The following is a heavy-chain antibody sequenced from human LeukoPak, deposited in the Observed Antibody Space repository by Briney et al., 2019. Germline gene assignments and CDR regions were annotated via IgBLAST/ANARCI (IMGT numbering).Heavy chain of an antibody. CDR2: INPNSGGT. D-gene: IGHD2-2*01. J-gene: IGHJ5*02. V-gene: IGHV1-2*04. Sequence: ASVKVSCKASGYTFTGYYMHWVRQAPGQGLEWMGWINPNSGGTNYAQKFQGWVTMTRDTSISTAYTELSRLRSDDTAVYYCARVSTKGYCSSTSCYGGVGWFDPWGQGTLVTVSS. CDR3: ARVSTKGYCSSTSCYGGVGWFDP. CDR1: GYTFTGYY.